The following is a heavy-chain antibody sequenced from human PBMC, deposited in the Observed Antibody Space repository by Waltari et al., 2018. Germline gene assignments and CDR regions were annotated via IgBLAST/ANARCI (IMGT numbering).Heavy chain of an antibody. D-gene: IGHD1-26*01. CDR3: ARGRGSYSVSY. CDR1: GYSISSGSY. V-gene: IGHV4-38-2*01. J-gene: IGHJ4*02. Sequence: QVQLQESGPGLVKPSETLSLTCAVSGYSISSGSYWGWIRPPPGKGMEWIGSIYPRGRNYYNPSLKSRVTRSGDTSKKQCSRKLSSVTAADTAVYYCARGRGSYSVSYWGQGTLVTVSS. CDR2: IYPRGRN.